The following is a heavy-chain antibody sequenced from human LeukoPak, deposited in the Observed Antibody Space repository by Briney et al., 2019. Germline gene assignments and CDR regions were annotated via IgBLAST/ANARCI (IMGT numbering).Heavy chain of an antibody. CDR3: ASPLGDGLPGR. J-gene: IGHJ4*02. V-gene: IGHV3-30-3*01. D-gene: IGHD5-24*01. CDR1: GFTFSSYA. CDR2: ISYDGSNK. Sequence: GRSLRLSCAASGFTFSSYAMHWVRRAPGKGLEWVAVISYDGSNKYYADSVKGRFTISRDNSKNTLYLQMNSLRAEDTAVYYCASPLGDGLPGRWGQGTLVTVSS.